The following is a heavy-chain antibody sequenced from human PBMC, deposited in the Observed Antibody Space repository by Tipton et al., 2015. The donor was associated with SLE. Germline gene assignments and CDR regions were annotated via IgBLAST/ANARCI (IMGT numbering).Heavy chain of an antibody. J-gene: IGHJ4*02. CDR1: GFTFDDYA. CDR3: AKNAEKHCGGDCSPFDY. V-gene: IGHV3-9*01. D-gene: IGHD2-21*01. CDR2: ITWNGGNI. Sequence: SLRLSCAASGFTFDDYAMHWVRQAPGKGLEWVSGITWNGGNIVYADSVKGRFTISRDNTKNSLYLQMSSLRPEDTAVYYCAKNAEKHCGGDCSPFDYWGQGTLVTVSS.